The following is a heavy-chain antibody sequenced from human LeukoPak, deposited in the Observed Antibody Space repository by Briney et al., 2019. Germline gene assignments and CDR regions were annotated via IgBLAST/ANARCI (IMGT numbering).Heavy chain of an antibody. CDR3: ARDRLYGDYYYYYFMDL. J-gene: IGHJ6*03. CDR1: GFTFSSYW. Sequence: GGSLRLSCVASGFTFSSYWMSWVRQAPGKGLQWVANINQDGSEKYHVDSVKGRFTISRDNAKNSLYLQMNSLRAEDTAVYYCARDRLYGDYYYYYFMDLWGKGTTLTVSS. D-gene: IGHD4-17*01. V-gene: IGHV3-7*01. CDR2: INQDGSEK.